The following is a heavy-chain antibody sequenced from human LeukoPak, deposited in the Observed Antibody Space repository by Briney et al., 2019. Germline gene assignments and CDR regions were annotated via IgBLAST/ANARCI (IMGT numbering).Heavy chain of an antibody. CDR3: ASCSSTSWDAGDWFDP. V-gene: IGHV4-34*01. J-gene: IGHJ5*02. CDR1: GGSFSDYY. D-gene: IGHD2-2*01. CDR2: VNHSGST. Sequence: SETLSLTCAVYGGSFSDYYWSWIRQSPGKGLEWIGEVNHSGSTNYNPSLKSRVTISVDTSKNQFSLKLNSVTAADTAVYYCASCSSTSWDAGDWFDPWGQGTLVTVSS.